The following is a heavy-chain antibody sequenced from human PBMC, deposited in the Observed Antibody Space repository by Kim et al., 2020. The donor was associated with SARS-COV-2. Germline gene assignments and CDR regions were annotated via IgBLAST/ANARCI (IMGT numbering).Heavy chain of an antibody. D-gene: IGHD2-15*01. Sequence: LKSRVTISVDKSKNQFSLKLSSVTAADTAVYYCARLYCRGGSCCSWAFDNWGQGTMVTVSS. J-gene: IGHJ3*02. V-gene: IGHV4-30-2*04. CDR3: ARLYCRGGSCCSWAFDN.